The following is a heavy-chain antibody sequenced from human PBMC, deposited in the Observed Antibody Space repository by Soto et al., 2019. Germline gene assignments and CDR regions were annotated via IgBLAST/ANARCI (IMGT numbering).Heavy chain of an antibody. V-gene: IGHV1-18*01. Sequence: QVQLVQSGAEVKKPGASVKVSCKASGYTFTSYGISWVRQAPGQGLEWMGWISAYNGNTNYAQKLQGRVTMTTDTXTXTXXMELRSLRSDDTAVYYCARDGAQGNYGDYVYGMDVWGQGTTVTVSS. D-gene: IGHD4-17*01. J-gene: IGHJ6*02. CDR3: ARDGAQGNYGDYVYGMDV. CDR2: ISAYNGNT. CDR1: GYTFTSYG.